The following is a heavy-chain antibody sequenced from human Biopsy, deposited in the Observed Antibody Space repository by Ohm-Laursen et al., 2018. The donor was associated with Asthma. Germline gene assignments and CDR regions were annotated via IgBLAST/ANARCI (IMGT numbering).Heavy chain of an antibody. V-gene: IGHV4-4*01. J-gene: IGHJ4*02. CDR2: IYHLGNA. Sequence: TLSLTCDVSGGSISVSNWWSWVRQPPGRGLEWIGQIYHLGNANYNPSLKSRVTMSVDKSKNQFSLKLTSVTAADTAVYFCARRWRSYDSSNYYLDQWGQGTLVTASS. CDR3: ARRWRSYDSSNYYLDQ. D-gene: IGHD3-22*01. CDR1: GGSISVSNW.